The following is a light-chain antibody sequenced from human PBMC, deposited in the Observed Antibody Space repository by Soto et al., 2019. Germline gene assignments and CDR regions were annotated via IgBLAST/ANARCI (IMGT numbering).Light chain of an antibody. CDR1: QSVSSY. Sequence: EIVLTQSPATLSLSPGERANLFCRASQSVSSYLAWYQQKPGQAPRLLIFDASNRATGIPARFSGSGSATDFTLTISSLEPEDFAVYYCQHRSIWPVSFGQGTRLEIK. V-gene: IGKV3-11*01. J-gene: IGKJ5*01. CDR2: DAS. CDR3: QHRSIWPVS.